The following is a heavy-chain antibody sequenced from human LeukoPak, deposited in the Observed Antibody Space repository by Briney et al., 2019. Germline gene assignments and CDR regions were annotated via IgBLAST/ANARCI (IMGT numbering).Heavy chain of an antibody. J-gene: IGHJ4*02. CDR3: ARVVTDSSGYYLSYFDY. D-gene: IGHD3-22*01. CDR1: GGSISSGGYY. CDR2: IYYSGST. Sequence: SQTLSLTCTVSGGSISSGGYYWSWIRQPPGKGLEWIGYIYYSGSTNYNPSLKSRVTISVDTSKNRFSLKLSSVTAADTAVYYCARVVTDSSGYYLSYFDYWGQGTLVTVSS. V-gene: IGHV4-61*08.